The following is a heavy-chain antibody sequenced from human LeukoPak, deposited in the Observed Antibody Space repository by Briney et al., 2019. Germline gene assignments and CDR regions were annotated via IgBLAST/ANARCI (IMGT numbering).Heavy chain of an antibody. V-gene: IGHV3-7*01. J-gene: IGHJ6*03. D-gene: IGHD2-15*01. CDR2: IKQDGSEK. CDR1: GFTFSSYW. CDR3: AGMNCSGGSCYYYYYMDV. Sequence: GGSLRLSCAASGFTFSSYWMSWVRQAPGKGLEWVANIKQDGSEKYYVDSVKGRFTISRDNAKNSLYLQMNSLRAEDTAVYYCAGMNCSGGSCYYYYYMDVWGKGTTVTISS.